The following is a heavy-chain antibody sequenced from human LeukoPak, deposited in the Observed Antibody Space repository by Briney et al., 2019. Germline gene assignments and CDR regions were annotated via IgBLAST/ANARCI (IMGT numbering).Heavy chain of an antibody. CDR2: IYYSGST. CDR1: GGSISSGGYY. V-gene: IGHV4-31*03. D-gene: IGHD6-13*01. Sequence: PSQTLSLTCTVSGGSISSGGYYWSWIRQHPGKGLEWIGYIYYSGSTYYNPSLKSRVTISVDTSKNQFSLKLSSVTAADTAVYYCARDGQRYSSSWYYFDYWGQGTLVTVSS. CDR3: ARDGQRYSSSWYYFDY. J-gene: IGHJ4*02.